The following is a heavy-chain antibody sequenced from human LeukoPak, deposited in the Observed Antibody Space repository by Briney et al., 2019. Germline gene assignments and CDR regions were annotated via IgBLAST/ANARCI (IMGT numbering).Heavy chain of an antibody. CDR3: ASTRIAAAGAPAYYFDN. J-gene: IGHJ4*02. V-gene: IGHV4-31*03. CDR1: GDSISSRGYY. D-gene: IGHD6-13*01. Sequence: ASETLSLTRTVSGDSISSRGYYWSWIRQHPGKGLEWIGYIYYSGSTYYNPSLKSRLTLSVDTSKNQFSLKVNSVTAADTAVYYCASTRIAAAGAPAYYFDNWGQGTQVTVSS. CDR2: IYYSGST.